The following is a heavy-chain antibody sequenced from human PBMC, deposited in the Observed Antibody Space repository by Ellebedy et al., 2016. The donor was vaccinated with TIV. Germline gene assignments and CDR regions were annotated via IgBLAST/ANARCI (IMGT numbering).Heavy chain of an antibody. CDR2: IIPIFGTA. V-gene: IGHV1-69*13. Sequence: ASVKVSCXASGGTFSSYTISWVRQAPGQGLEWMGGIIPIFGTANYAQKFQDRVTITADESTRTAYMELSSLRSEDMAVYYCARDFLRAPDGSESYNNWFDPWGQGTLVTVSS. D-gene: IGHD3-10*01. CDR3: ARDFLRAPDGSESYNNWFDP. CDR1: GGTFSSYT. J-gene: IGHJ5*02.